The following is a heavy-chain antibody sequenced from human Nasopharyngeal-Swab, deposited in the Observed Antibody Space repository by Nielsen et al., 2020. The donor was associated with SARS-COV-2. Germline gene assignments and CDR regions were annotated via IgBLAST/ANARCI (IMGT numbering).Heavy chain of an antibody. Sequence: SETLSLTCTVSGGSISSYYWSWIRQPPGKGLEWIGYIYYSGSTNYNPSLKSRVTISVDTSKNQFSLKLSSVTAADTAVCYCARARNYGDYTGTYYYYGMDVWGQGTTVTVSS. D-gene: IGHD4-17*01. CDR2: IYYSGST. CDR1: GGSISSYY. J-gene: IGHJ6*02. V-gene: IGHV4-59*01. CDR3: ARARNYGDYTGTYYYYGMDV.